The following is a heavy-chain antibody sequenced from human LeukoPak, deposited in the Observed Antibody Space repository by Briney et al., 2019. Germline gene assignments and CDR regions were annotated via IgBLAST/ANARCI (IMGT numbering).Heavy chain of an antibody. CDR3: ARGPWGGGTKVVYAASSYHYYGMDV. CDR2: IWYDGSNK. V-gene: IGHV3-33*01. D-gene: IGHD2-8*02. CDR1: GFTFSSYG. Sequence: TGGSLRLSCAASGFTFSSYGMHWVRQAPGKGLEWVAVIWYDGSNKYYADSVKGRFTISRDNSKNTLYLQMNSLRAEDTAVYYCARGPWGGGTKVVYAASSYHYYGMDVWGQGTTVTVSS. J-gene: IGHJ6*02.